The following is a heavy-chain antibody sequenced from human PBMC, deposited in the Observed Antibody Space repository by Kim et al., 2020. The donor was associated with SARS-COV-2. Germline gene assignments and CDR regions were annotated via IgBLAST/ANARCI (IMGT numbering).Heavy chain of an antibody. D-gene: IGHD5-18*01. CDR2: ISSSSSYT. CDR1: GFTFSDYY. Sequence: GGSLRLSCAASGFTFSDYYMSWIRQAPGKGLEWVSYISSSSSYTNYADSVKGRFTISRDNAKNSLYLQMNSLRAEDTAVYYCARTSKRYSYGPDRLDYWGQGTLVTVSS. CDR3: ARTSKRYSYGPDRLDY. V-gene: IGHV3-11*03. J-gene: IGHJ4*02.